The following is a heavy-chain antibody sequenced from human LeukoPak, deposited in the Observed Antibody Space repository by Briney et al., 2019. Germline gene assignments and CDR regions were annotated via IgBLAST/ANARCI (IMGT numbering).Heavy chain of an antibody. CDR3: GRDRLMTTVTTGDY. CDR2: INPSGGST. Sequence: ASVKVSCKASGYSFTNYDINWVRQAPGQGLEWMGIINPSGGSTSYAQKFQGRVTMTRDMSTSTVYMELSSLRSEDTAVYYCGRDRLMTTVTTGDYWGQGTLVTVSS. CDR1: GYSFTNYD. D-gene: IGHD4-17*01. V-gene: IGHV1-46*01. J-gene: IGHJ4*02.